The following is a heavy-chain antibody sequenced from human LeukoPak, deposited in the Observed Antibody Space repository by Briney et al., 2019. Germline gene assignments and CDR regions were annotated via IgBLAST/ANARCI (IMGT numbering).Heavy chain of an antibody. D-gene: IGHD1-26*01. V-gene: IGHV3-7*01. CDR3: AREYRYGFDY. CDR1: GFTFSIYW. CDR2: IKEDGSEK. Sequence: PGGSLRLSCAASGFTFSIYWMSWVRQAPGKGLEWVANIKEDGSEKCYVDSVKGRFTISRDNAKNSLYLQMNTLRGEDTAVYYCAREYRYGFDYWGRGTLVTVSS. J-gene: IGHJ4*02.